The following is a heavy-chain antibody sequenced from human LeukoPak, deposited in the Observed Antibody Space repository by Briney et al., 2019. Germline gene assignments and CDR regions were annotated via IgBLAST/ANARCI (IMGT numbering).Heavy chain of an antibody. CDR1: GGSISSSSYY. Sequence: SETLSLTCTVSGGSISSSSYYWGWIRQPPGKGLEWIGSIYYSGSTYYNPSLKSRVTISVDTSKNQFSLKLSSVTAADTAVYYCARLTGTRHYWGQGTLVTVSS. D-gene: IGHD1-7*01. J-gene: IGHJ4*02. CDR3: ARLTGTRHY. CDR2: IYYSGST. V-gene: IGHV4-39*01.